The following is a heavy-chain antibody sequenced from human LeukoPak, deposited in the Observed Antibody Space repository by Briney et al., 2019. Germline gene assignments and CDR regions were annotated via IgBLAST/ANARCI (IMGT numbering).Heavy chain of an antibody. CDR3: ARRLRSGYYPFDY. D-gene: IGHD3-22*01. CDR2: INPNSGGT. V-gene: IGHV1-2*02. CDR1: GYTFTGYY. J-gene: IGHJ4*02. Sequence: GASVKVSCKASGYTFTGYYMHWVRQAPGQGLEWMGWINPNSGGTNYAQKFQGRVTMTRDTSISTAYMELSRLRSDDTAVYYCARRLRSGYYPFDYWGQGTLVTVSS.